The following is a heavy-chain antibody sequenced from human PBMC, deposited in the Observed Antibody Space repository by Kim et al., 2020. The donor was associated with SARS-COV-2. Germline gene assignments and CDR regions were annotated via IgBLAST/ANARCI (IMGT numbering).Heavy chain of an antibody. D-gene: IGHD3-10*01. V-gene: IGHV3-9*01. CDR3: AKGPFGELGDDWFDP. CDR1: GFTFGDYA. Sequence: GGSLRLSCAASGFTFGDYAMHWVRQAPGKGLEWVSGISWNSGSIGYADSVKGRFTISRDNAKNSLYLQMNSLRAEDTALYYCAKGPFGELGDDWFDPWGQGTLVTVSS. J-gene: IGHJ5*02. CDR2: ISWNSGSI.